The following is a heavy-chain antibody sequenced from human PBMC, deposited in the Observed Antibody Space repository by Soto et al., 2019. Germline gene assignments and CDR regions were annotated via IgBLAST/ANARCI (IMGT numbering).Heavy chain of an antibody. V-gene: IGHV3-9*01. J-gene: IGHJ4*02. D-gene: IGHD2-2*01. CDR1: GFTFGDYA. CDR3: AKGQYPLGYLDY. Sequence: GGSLRLSCAASGFTFGDYAMHWVRQAPGKGLEWVSGISWNSDSIGYVDSVQGRFNISRDNAKNSLYLQLNSLRPEDTALYYCAKGQYPLGYLDYWGQGTLVTVSS. CDR2: ISWNSDSI.